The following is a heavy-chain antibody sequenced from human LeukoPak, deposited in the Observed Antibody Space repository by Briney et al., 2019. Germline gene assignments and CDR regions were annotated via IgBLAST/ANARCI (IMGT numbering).Heavy chain of an antibody. CDR2: ISGSGGST. CDR1: GFTFTSYA. D-gene: IGHD1-26*01. J-gene: IGHJ1*01. V-gene: IGHV3-23*01. CDR3: VREVGAPGSFQH. Sequence: GGSLRLSCAASGFTFTSYAMTWVRQAPGKGLEWVSAISGSGGSTYYADSVKGRFTISRDNSKNTLYLQMNSLRAEDTAVYHCVREVGAPGSFQHWGQGAPVTVS.